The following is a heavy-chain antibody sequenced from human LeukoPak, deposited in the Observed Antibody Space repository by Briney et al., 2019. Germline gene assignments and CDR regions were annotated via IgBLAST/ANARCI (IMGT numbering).Heavy chain of an antibody. J-gene: IGHJ6*03. CDR2: ISYSGNT. V-gene: IGHV4-59*11. CDR3: ARTYDFWSGYPGYKDV. Sequence: SETLSLTCTVSGGSINSHYWSWIRQPPGKGLEWIGYISYSGNTNYNPSLKSRVTISVDTSKNQFSLKLNSVTAADTAVYSCARTYDFWSGYPGYKDVWGKGTTVTVSS. CDR1: GGSINSHY. D-gene: IGHD3-3*01.